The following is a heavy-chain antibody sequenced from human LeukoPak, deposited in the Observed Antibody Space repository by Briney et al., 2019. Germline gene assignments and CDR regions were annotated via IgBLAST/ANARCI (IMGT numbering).Heavy chain of an antibody. CDR2: ISAYNGNT. D-gene: IGHD6-19*01. Sequence: GASVKVSCKASGYTFTSYGISWVRQAPGQGLEWMGWISAYNGNTNYAQKLQGRVTMTTDTSTSTAYMELRSLRSDDTAVYYCARGLGLAVAGKNRAYYFDYWGQGTLVTVSS. J-gene: IGHJ4*02. CDR1: GYTFTSYG. CDR3: ARGLGLAVAGKNRAYYFDY. V-gene: IGHV1-18*01.